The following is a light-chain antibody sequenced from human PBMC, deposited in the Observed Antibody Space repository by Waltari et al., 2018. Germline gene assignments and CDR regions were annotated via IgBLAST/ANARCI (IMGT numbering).Light chain of an antibody. V-gene: IGKV3-20*01. CDR1: PTVRTTY. Sequence: ELVLPQSPGTLSLSPGESATLSCRASPTVRTTYLAWYQQKPGQAPTLVIYGASSRAAGIPDRFSGSGSGTDFSLTISSLEPEDFAVYYCQQYDISPLTFGGGTKVEIK. J-gene: IGKJ4*01. CDR2: GAS. CDR3: QQYDISPLT.